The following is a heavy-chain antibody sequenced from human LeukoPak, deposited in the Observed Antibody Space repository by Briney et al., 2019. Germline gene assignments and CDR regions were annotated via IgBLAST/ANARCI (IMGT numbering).Heavy chain of an antibody. CDR3: ARDGTEYDILTGYYNTPFGY. V-gene: IGHV4-38-2*02. CDR1: GYSISSGYY. J-gene: IGHJ4*02. Sequence: SETLSLTCTVSGYSISSGYYWGWIRQPPGKGLEWIGSIYHRGNTYYNPSLKSRVTISVDTSKNQFSLKLSSVTAADTAVYYCARDGTEYDILTGYYNTPFGYWGQGTLVTVSS. CDR2: IYHRGNT. D-gene: IGHD3-9*01.